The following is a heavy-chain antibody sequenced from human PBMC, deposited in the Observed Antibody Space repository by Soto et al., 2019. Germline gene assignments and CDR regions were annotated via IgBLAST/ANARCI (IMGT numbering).Heavy chain of an antibody. V-gene: IGHV3-7*03. CDR1: GFSFSYSW. CDR2: IKEDGSEK. J-gene: IGHJ6*02. Sequence: GGSLRLSCAASGFSFSYSWMDWVRQAPGKGPEWVANIKEDGSEKNYVDSVKGRFTISRDNAKNSLYLQMNSLRAEDTAVYYCASLGRHGWGQGTTVTVSS. CDR3: ASLGRHG. D-gene: IGHD3-16*01.